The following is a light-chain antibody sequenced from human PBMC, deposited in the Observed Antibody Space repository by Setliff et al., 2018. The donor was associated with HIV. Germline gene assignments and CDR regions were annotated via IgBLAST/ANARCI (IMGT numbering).Light chain of an antibody. CDR3: CSYAGVYGLRI. CDR2: EVN. Sequence: QSALTQPPSASGSPGQSVTISCTGTSSDVGDYNFVSWCQQHPGKAPKLLIYEVNKRPSGVPDRFSGSKSGNTASLTVSGLQAEDEADYYCCSYAGVYGLRIFGSGTKVTVL. J-gene: IGLJ1*01. CDR1: SSDVGDYNF. V-gene: IGLV2-8*01.